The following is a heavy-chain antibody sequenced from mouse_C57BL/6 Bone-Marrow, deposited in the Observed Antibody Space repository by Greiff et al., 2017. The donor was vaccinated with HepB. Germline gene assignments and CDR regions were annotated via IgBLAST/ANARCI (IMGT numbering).Heavy chain of an antibody. D-gene: IGHD2-3*01. J-gene: IGHJ4*01. CDR1: GYTFTDYY. V-gene: IGHV1-26*01. CDR3: ARSDDGYPYAMDY. Sequence: VQLQQSGPELVKPGASVKISCKASGYTFTDYYMNWVKQSHGKSLEWIGDINPNNGGTSYNQKFKGKATLTVDKSSSTAYMELRSLTSEDSAVYYCARSDDGYPYAMDYWGQGTSVTVSS. CDR2: INPNNGGT.